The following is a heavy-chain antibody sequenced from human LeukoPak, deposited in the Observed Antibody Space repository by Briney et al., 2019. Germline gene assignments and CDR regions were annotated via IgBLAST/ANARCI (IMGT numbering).Heavy chain of an antibody. CDR3: ASFGSSWSNWFDP. D-gene: IGHD6-13*01. V-gene: IGHV3-48*03. CDR1: GFTFSSHE. J-gene: IGHJ5*02. CDR2: ISSSGSTI. Sequence: PGGSLRLSCAASGFTFSSHEMNWVRQAPGKGLEWVSYISSSGSTIYYADSVKGRFTISRDNAKNSLYLQMNSLRAEDTAVYYCASFGSSWSNWFDPWGQGTLVTVSS.